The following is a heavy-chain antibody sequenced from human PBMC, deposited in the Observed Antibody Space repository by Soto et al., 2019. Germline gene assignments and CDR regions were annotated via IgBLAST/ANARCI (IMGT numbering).Heavy chain of an antibody. J-gene: IGHJ5*02. CDR2: IYYSGST. V-gene: IGHV4-59*01. D-gene: IGHD1-1*01. CDR1: GGSISSYY. Sequence: SETLSLTCTVSGGSISSYYWSWIRQPPAKGLEWIGYIYYSGSTNYNPSLKSRVTISVDASKNQFSLKLSSVTAADTAVYYCARSPSKTGTTTWFDPWGQGTLVTVSS. CDR3: ARSPSKTGTTTWFDP.